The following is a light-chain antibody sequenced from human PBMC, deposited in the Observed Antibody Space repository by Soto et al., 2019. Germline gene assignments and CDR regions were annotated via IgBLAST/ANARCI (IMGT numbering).Light chain of an antibody. CDR2: DVS. CDR3: SSYTSSPR. J-gene: IGLJ2*01. V-gene: IGLV2-14*01. CDR1: SSDVGGYNY. Sequence: QSVLTQPASVSGSPGQSITISCTGTSSDVGGYNYVSWYQQHPGKAPKLMIYDVSNRPSGVSNRFSGSKSGNTASLTISGLQAEDEADYYCSSYTSSPRFGGGTKVTVL.